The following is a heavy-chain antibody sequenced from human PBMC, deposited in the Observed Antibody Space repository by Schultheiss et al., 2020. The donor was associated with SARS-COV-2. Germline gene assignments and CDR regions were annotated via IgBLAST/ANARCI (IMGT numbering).Heavy chain of an antibody. CDR1: GGSFSGYY. J-gene: IGHJ4*02. CDR2: INHSGST. V-gene: IGHV4-34*01. CDR3: ARESVGATVDY. Sequence: SETLSLTCAVYGGSFSGYYWSWIRQPPGKGLEWIGEINHSGSTNYNPSLKSRVTISVDTSKNQFSLQLNSVTPEDTAVYYCARESVGATVDYWGQGTLVTDSS. D-gene: IGHD1-26*01.